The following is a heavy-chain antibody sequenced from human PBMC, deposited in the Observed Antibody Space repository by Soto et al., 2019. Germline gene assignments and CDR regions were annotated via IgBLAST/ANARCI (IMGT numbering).Heavy chain of an antibody. V-gene: IGHV3-30*18. CDR2: ISYDGSNK. CDR3: AKSYSSGWPYYYYYGMDV. CDR1: GFTFSSYG. Sequence: GGSLRLSCAASGFTFSSYGMHWARQAPGKGLEWVAVISYDGSNKYYADSVKGRFTISRDNSKNTLYLQMNSLRAGDTAVYYCAKSYSSGWPYYYYYGMDVWGQGTTVTVS. J-gene: IGHJ6*02. D-gene: IGHD6-19*01.